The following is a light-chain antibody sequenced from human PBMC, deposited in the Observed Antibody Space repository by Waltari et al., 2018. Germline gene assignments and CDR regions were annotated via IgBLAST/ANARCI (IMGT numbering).Light chain of an antibody. CDR1: NSNIGAHL. CDR3: AAWDDTLSGHSV. J-gene: IGLJ1*01. V-gene: IGLV1-47*01. CDR2: GHD. Sequence: QSVLTQPPSASGTPGQRVTISCSGSNSNIGAHLVYWYRQFPGPSPKLLIYGHDKRPSGVPDRFSGSKSGSSASLVISGLRSEDEADYYCAAWDDTLSGHSVFGTGTKVTVL.